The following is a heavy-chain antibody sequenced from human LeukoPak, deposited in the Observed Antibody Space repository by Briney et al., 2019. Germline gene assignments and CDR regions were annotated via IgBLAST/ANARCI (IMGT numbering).Heavy chain of an antibody. Sequence: GGSLRLSCAASGFTFSSFAMSWVRQAPGKGLEWVAKIKQDGSEKYYVDSVKGRFTISRDNAKNSLYLQMSSLRAEDTAVYYCASKQWLVSDFDYWGQGTLVTVSS. J-gene: IGHJ4*02. CDR1: GFTFSSFA. CDR2: IKQDGSEK. CDR3: ASKQWLVSDFDY. V-gene: IGHV3-7*01. D-gene: IGHD6-19*01.